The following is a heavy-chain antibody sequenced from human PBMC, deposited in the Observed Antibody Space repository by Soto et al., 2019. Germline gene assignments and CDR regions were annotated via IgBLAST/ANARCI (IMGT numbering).Heavy chain of an antibody. Sequence: PGGSLSLSCAASGFTFTAHGMTWVRQAPGEGLQWVANVNLDGGEKYYVDSVKGRLTISRDNAKNSVYLQMSSLRVDDTAIYYCANYAYGPGTSLGYWGPGTLVTVSP. D-gene: IGHD3-10*01. CDR3: ANYAYGPGTSLGY. CDR2: VNLDGGEK. V-gene: IGHV3-7*03. CDR1: GFTFTAHG. J-gene: IGHJ4*02.